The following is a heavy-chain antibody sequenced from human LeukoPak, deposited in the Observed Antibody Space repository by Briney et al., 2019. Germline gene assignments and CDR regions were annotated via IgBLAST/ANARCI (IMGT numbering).Heavy chain of an antibody. CDR1: SGSISSLY. CDR3: ARVGGDCSSTSCYYGYYYYYYMDV. CDR2: IYYSGSN. Sequence: PSETLSLTCTVYSGSISSLYWSWNRQPPGKGLEWIGYIYYSGSNNFYTPLKSRVNISVDTHKKQSLPKQSSVSAADTDLYYCARVGGDCSSTSCYYGYYYYYYMDVWGKGTTVTVSS. D-gene: IGHD2-2*01. J-gene: IGHJ6*03. V-gene: IGHV4-59*11.